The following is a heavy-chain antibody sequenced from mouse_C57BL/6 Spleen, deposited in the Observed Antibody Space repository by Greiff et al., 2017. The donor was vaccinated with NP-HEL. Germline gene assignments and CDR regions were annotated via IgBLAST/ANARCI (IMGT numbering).Heavy chain of an antibody. CDR3: ARLQSQGY. CDR1: GYTFTSYW. CDR2: IDPSDSYT. V-gene: IGHV1-69*01. Sequence: VQLQQPGAELVMPGASVKLSCKASGYTFTSYWMHWLKQRPGPGLEWIGEIDPSDSYTNYNQKFKGKSTLTVDKSSSTDYMQLSSLTSEDSAVYYCARLQSQGYWGQGTTLTVSS. J-gene: IGHJ2*01.